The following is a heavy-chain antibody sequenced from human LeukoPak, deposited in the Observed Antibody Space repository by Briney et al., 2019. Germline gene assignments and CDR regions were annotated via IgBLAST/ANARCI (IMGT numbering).Heavy chain of an antibody. CDR3: TSGGSSSFPHYYYYYMDV. J-gene: IGHJ6*03. D-gene: IGHD6-6*01. V-gene: IGHV3-73*01. Sequence: PGGSLKLSCAASGFTFSGSAMHWVRQASGKGLEWVGRIRSKANSYATAYAASVKGRFTISRDDSKNTAYLQMNSLKTEDTAVYYCTSGGSSSFPHYYYYYMDVWGKGTTVTVPS. CDR2: IRSKANSYAT. CDR1: GFTFSGSA.